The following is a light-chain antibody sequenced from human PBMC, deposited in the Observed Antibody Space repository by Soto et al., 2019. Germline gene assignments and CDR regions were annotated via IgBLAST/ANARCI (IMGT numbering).Light chain of an antibody. CDR2: EVR. CDR1: SSDVGGYNY. V-gene: IGLV2-8*01. J-gene: IGLJ1*01. CDR3: SSYTGTNNFGV. Sequence: QSALTQPPSASGSPGQSVTISCTGSSSDVGGYNYVSWYQQHPGKAPKLVIYEVRKRHSGVPDRFAGSKSGNTASLTVSGLQDEDEADYYCSSYTGTNNFGVFGPGTKVTVL.